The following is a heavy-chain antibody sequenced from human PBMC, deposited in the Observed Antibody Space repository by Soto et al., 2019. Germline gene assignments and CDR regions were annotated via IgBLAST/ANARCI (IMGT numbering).Heavy chain of an antibody. V-gene: IGHV3-23*01. Sequence: GGSLRLSCAASGFTFSSYAMSWVRQAPGKGLEWVSAISGSGGSTYYADSVKGRFTISRDNSKNTLYLQMNSLRAEDTAVYYCVKDQGRHKPEYYFDYWGQGTLVTVSS. J-gene: IGHJ4*02. CDR1: GFTFSSYA. CDR3: VKDQGRHKPEYYFDY. CDR2: ISGSGGST.